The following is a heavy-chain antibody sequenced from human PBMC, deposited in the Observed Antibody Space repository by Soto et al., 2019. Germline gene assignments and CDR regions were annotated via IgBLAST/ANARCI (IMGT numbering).Heavy chain of an antibody. D-gene: IGHD4-17*01. V-gene: IGHV4-59*08. CDR2: IYSSGNT. CDR3: ARHRSYYGDSGLVGWYFDL. J-gene: IGHJ2*01. Sequence: QVQLQESGPGLVKPSETLSLVCTVSGVSISSYYWSWIRQPPGKGLEWIGYIYSSGNTNRYPSLRSRVSISVDTSKSQVFLKLNSVTAADTAVYYCARHRSYYGDSGLVGWYFDLRGRGTLVTVSS. CDR1: GVSISSYY.